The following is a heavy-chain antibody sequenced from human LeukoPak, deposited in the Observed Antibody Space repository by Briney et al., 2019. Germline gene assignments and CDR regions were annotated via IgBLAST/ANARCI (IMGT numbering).Heavy chain of an antibody. D-gene: IGHD2-2*01. V-gene: IGHV1-2*02. CDR2: INPDTGAT. CDR3: TRDHCSYINCYEDYYYGMDV. J-gene: IGHJ6*02. CDR1: GYTFTGYY. Sequence: ASVKVSCKASGYTFTGYYMHWVRQAPGQGLEWMGWINPDTGATDIAQKFQGRVTMTRDTSVSAAYMELSRLRSDDTAVYYCTRDHCSYINCYEDYYYGMDVWGQGTTVTVSS.